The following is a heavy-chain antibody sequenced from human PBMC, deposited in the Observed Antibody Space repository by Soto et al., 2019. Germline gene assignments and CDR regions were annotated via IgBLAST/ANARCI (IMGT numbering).Heavy chain of an antibody. D-gene: IGHD3-3*01. CDR2: INPNSGAT. CDR1: GYTFTGYF. V-gene: IGHV1-2*02. CDR3: ARGGGTILAPLT. J-gene: IGHJ5*02. Sequence: ASVKVSCKASGYTFTGYFTHWVRQAPRQGLEWVGYINPNSGATKYAPRFQGRVTMTSDTSIRTAYMGLSNLRSDDTAVYYCARGGGTILAPLTWGPGTLVTVSS.